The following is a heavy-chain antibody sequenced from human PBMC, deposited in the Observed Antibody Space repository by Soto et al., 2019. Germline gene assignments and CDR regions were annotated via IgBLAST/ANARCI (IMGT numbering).Heavy chain of an antibody. J-gene: IGHJ6*02. Sequence: QVQLVQSGAEVKKPGSSVKVSCKASGGTFSSYAISWVRQAPGQGLEWMGGIIPIFGTANYAQKFQGRVTMTADNSTSTAYMELSSLRSEDTAVYYCAREGGSGNYRYYAMDVWGQGTSVTVSS. CDR3: AREGGSGNYRYYAMDV. V-gene: IGHV1-69*14. D-gene: IGHD3-10*01. CDR1: GGTFSSYA. CDR2: IIPIFGTA.